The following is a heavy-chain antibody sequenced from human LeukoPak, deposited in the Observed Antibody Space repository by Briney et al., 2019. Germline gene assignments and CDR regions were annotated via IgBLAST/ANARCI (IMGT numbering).Heavy chain of an antibody. CDR2: IKQDESEK. CDR1: GFSFSSYW. D-gene: IGHD4-17*01. Sequence: GGSLTLSCAASGFSFSSYWMTWVRQAPGKGLEWVANIKQDESEKHYVDSVKGRITISRDNAKNSLYLQMNSLRAEDTAVYYCVTQLSVTTNYWGQGTLVTVSS. V-gene: IGHV3-7*05. J-gene: IGHJ4*02. CDR3: VTQLSVTTNY.